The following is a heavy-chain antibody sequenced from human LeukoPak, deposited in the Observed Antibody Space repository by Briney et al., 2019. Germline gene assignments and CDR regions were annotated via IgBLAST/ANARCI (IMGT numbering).Heavy chain of an antibody. D-gene: IGHD4-17*01. CDR3: AKSSDYGDLLFDY. CDR2: ISGSGGST. CDR1: GFTFSSYA. J-gene: IGHJ4*02. Sequence: QTGGSLRLSCAASGFTFSSYAMSWVRQAPGKGLEWVSAISGSGGSTYYADSVKGRFTISRDNSKNTLYLQMNSLRVEDTAVYYCAKSSDYGDLLFDYWGQGTPVTVSS. V-gene: IGHV3-23*01.